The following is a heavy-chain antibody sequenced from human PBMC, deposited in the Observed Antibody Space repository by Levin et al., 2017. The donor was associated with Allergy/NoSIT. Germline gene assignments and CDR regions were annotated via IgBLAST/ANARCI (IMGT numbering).Heavy chain of an antibody. D-gene: IGHD1-26*01. J-gene: IGHJ4*02. CDR2: ISSSSSSSTT. V-gene: IGHV3-48*02. Sequence: GESLKISCAASGFTFSSYSMNWVRQAPGKGLEWISYISSSSSSSTTYYADSVKGRFTISRDNAKNSLYLQMNSLRDEDTAVYYCAREDSAGSYSVYWGQGTLVTVSS. CDR3: AREDSAGSYSVY. CDR1: GFTFSSYS.